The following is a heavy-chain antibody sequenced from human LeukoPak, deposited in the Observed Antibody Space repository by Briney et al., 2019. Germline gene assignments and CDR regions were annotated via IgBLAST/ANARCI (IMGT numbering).Heavy chain of an antibody. J-gene: IGHJ4*02. CDR2: IKSDGSST. CDR3: VRDADTSGYYSYFDH. V-gene: IGHV3-74*01. Sequence: GGSLRLSCAASGFTFSSYWMHWVRQAPGKGLVWVSRIKSDGSSTSYADSVKGRFTISRDNAKNTLYLQMNSLRAEDTAVYYCVRDADTSGYYSYFDHWGQGTLVTVSS. CDR1: GFTFSSYW. D-gene: IGHD3-22*01.